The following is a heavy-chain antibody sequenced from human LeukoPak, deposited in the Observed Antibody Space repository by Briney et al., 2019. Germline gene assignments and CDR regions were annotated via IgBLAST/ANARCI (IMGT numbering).Heavy chain of an antibody. J-gene: IGHJ4*02. D-gene: IGHD6-13*01. CDR3: ARDPGYSSR. V-gene: IGHV1-18*01. CDR1: GGTFSSYA. CDR2: ISAHSGNT. Sequence: ASVKVSCKASGGTFSSYAISWVRQAPGQGLEWMGWISAHSGNTNYAQKFQGRVTMTTDTSTSTAYMELRSLRSDDTAVYYCARDPGYSSRWGQGTLVTVSS.